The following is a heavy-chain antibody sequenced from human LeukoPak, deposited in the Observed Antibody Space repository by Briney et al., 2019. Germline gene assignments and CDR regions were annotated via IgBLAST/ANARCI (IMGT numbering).Heavy chain of an antibody. D-gene: IGHD5-24*01. J-gene: IGHJ4*02. V-gene: IGHV4-30-2*01. Sequence: SQTLSLTCAVSGGSISSGGYSWSWIRQPPGKGLEWIGYIYHSGSTYYNPSLKSRVTISVDRSKNQFSLKLSSVTAADTAVYYCAGIRDGYNNVYWGQGTLVTVSS. CDR3: AGIRDGYNNVY. CDR1: GGSISSGGYS. CDR2: IYHSGST.